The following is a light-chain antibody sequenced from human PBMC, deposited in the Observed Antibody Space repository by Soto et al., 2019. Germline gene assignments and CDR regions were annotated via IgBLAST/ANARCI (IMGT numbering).Light chain of an antibody. CDR2: SNN. CDR3: ATWDDSLNGYV. Sequence: QSVLTQTPSASATPGETVTISCSGTNSNIGSNTIAWYQQLPGTAPKRLIHSNNQRPSGVPDRFSAAKSGTSASLAISGLQSEDEADYYCATWDDSLNGYVFGTGTKVTVL. J-gene: IGLJ1*01. CDR1: NSNIGSNT. V-gene: IGLV1-44*01.